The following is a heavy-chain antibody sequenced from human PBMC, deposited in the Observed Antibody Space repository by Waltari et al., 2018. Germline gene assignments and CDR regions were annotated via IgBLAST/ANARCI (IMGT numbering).Heavy chain of an antibody. Sequence: QVQLVQSGAEVKKPGSSVKVSFTASGGPFSSYALSWLRQAPGQGLEWMGGIIPIVGTANYAQKFQGRVTITADESTSTAYMELSSLRSEDTAVYYCASYGDYLRYYFDYWGQGTLVTVSS. V-gene: IGHV1-69*01. CDR2: IIPIVGTA. D-gene: IGHD4-17*01. CDR3: ASYGDYLRYYFDY. J-gene: IGHJ4*02. CDR1: GGPFSSYA.